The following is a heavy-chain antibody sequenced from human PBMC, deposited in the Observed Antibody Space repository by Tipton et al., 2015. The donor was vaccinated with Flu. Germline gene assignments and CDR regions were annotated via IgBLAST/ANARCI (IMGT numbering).Heavy chain of an antibody. CDR3: ARRVRGPQSRSTIDY. CDR2: IYTSGST. V-gene: IGHV4-4*07. D-gene: IGHD3-10*01. Sequence: TLSLTCTVSGGSISSYYWSWIRQPAGKGLEWIGRIYTSGSTNYNPSLKSRVTISVDTSKNQFSLKLSSVTAADTAVYYCARRVRGPQSRSTIDYWGQGTLVTVSS. J-gene: IGHJ4*02. CDR1: GGSISSYY.